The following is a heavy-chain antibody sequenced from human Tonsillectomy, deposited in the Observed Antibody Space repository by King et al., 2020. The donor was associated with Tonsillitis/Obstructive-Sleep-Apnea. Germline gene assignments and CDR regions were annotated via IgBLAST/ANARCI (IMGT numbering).Heavy chain of an antibody. Sequence: VQLVESGGGLVQPGGSLRLSCAASGFTFSSYSMSWVRQAPGKGLEWVSGISGSGGRTYHADSVKGRFTISRDNSKNTYYLQMNSLRAEDTAVYYCAKVNCGAEWYCSMDVWGKGTTVTVSS. D-gene: IGHD2-21*01. CDR3: AKVNCGAEWYCSMDV. V-gene: IGHV3-23*04. CDR1: GFTFSSYS. J-gene: IGHJ6*03. CDR2: ISGSGGRT.